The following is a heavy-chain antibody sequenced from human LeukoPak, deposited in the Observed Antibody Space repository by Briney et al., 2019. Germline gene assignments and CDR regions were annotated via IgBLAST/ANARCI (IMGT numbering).Heavy chain of an antibody. Sequence: GGALRLSCAASGFTFSSYARHGVRQAPGKGREGVAVISYDGSNKYYADSVKGRFTISRDNSKNTLYLQMNSLRAEDTAVYYCARAEWLLGIYYYYMGVWGKGTTVTVSS. CDR2: ISYDGSNK. V-gene: IGHV3-30*04. D-gene: IGHD3-3*01. CDR1: GFTFSSYA. CDR3: ARAEWLLGIYYYYMGV. J-gene: IGHJ6*03.